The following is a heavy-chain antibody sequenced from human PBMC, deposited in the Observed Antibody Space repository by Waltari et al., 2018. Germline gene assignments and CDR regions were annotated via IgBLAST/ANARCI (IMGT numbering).Heavy chain of an antibody. D-gene: IGHD1-26*01. V-gene: IGHV3-30-3*01. CDR2: ISYDGSNK. CDR1: GFTFSSYA. CDR3: AQRSRHGY. J-gene: IGHJ4*02. Sequence: QVQLVESGGGVVQPGRSLRLSCAASGFTFSSYAMHWVRQAPGKGLEWVAVISYDGSNKYYADSVKGRFTISRDNSKNTLYLQMNSLRAEDTAVYYCAQRSRHGYWGQGTLVTVSS.